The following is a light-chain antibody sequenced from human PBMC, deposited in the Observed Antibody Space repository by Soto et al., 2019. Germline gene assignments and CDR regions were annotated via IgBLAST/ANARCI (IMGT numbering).Light chain of an antibody. CDR1: RSVATH. Sequence: ELVMTQSPATLSVSPGEIATLSFSASRSVATHLAWYQQKPGPAPRLLIYGASSRATGIPDRFSGSGSGTDFTLTISRLEPEEFAVYYCQQYGSSPPLSFGGGTKVDIK. CDR3: QQYGSSPPLS. V-gene: IGKV3-20*01. J-gene: IGKJ4*01. CDR2: GAS.